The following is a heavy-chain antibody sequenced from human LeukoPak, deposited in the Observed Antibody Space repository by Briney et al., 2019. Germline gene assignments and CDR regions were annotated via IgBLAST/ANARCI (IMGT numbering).Heavy chain of an antibody. CDR3: AELGITMIGGV. CDR1: GFTFSIYT. CDR2: ISSSSSYI. V-gene: IGHV3-21*01. D-gene: IGHD3-10*02. J-gene: IGHJ6*04. Sequence: PGGSLRLSCAASGFTFSIYTMTWVRQAPGKGLELLSSISSSSSYIHYADSVKGRFTVSRDNAKNSLYLQMNSLRAEDTAVYYCAELGITMIGGVWGKGTTVTISS.